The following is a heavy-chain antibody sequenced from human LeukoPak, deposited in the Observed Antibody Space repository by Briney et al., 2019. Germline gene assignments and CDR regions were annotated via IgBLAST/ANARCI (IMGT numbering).Heavy chain of an antibody. CDR2: INQGGSVK. D-gene: IGHD5-12*01. V-gene: IGHV3-7*01. Sequence: GGSLRLSCAASGFSFRDFWMTWVRQAPGKGLEWVANINQGGSVKYYVDSVKGRFTISRDDAKSSLYVQMNSVRDEDTAVYYCARFGYSGWNLEYLGQGTLVTVFS. CDR3: ARFGYSGWNLEY. J-gene: IGHJ4*02. CDR1: GFSFRDFW.